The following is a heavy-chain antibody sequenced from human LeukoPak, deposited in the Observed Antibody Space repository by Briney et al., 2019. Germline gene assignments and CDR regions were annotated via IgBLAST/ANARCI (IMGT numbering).Heavy chain of an antibody. CDR3: ARYVPVKTGTTRSSFDF. V-gene: IGHV4-34*10. D-gene: IGHD1-1*01. Sequence: ETLSLTCAVSGGSFSDYDWSWIRQPPGKGLEGFGEINYSGSTNCDPSLKSRSSMSIDTSKSQFSLNLRLVTAADTAVYYCARYVPVKTGTTRSSFDFWSQGTLVTVSS. CDR2: INYSGST. CDR1: GGSFSDYD. J-gene: IGHJ4*02.